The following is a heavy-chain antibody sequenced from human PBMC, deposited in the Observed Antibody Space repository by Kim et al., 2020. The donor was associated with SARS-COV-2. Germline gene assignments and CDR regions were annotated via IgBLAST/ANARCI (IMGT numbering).Heavy chain of an antibody. CDR1: GASVTSDS. V-gene: IGHV4-59*08. CDR3: ARRIKVVASYGVYYMDV. D-gene: IGHD4-17*01. Sequence: SETLSLTCTVSGASVTSDSWSWVRQAPGKGLEWIGYVYSSGSTVYNPSLKSRVTLAVDTSTNQVSLKLTSVTAADTAMYFCARRIKVVASYGVYYMDVWG. CDR2: VYSSGST. J-gene: IGHJ6*03.